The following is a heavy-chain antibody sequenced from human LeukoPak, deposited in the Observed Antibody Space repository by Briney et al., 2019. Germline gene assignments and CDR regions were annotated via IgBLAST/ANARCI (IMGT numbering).Heavy chain of an antibody. Sequence: GSLRLSCAASGFTFSSYGMHWVRQAPGKGLEWVAFIRYDGSNKYYADSVKGRFTISRDNSKNTLYLQMNSLRAEDTAVYYCAKDPGIGVVVVPAAMGLGLRNYYYYMDVWGKGTTVTVSS. D-gene: IGHD2-2*01. V-gene: IGHV3-30*02. CDR1: GFTFSSYG. J-gene: IGHJ6*03. CDR2: IRYDGSNK. CDR3: AKDPGIGVVVVPAAMGLGLRNYYYYMDV.